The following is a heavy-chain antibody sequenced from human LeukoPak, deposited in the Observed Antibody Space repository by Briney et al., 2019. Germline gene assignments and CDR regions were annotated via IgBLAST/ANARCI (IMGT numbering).Heavy chain of an antibody. J-gene: IGHJ4*02. CDR2: VHLDGRT. V-gene: IGHV4-4*02. D-gene: IGHD3-3*01. CDR1: GGSVINTNW. CDR3: AREGGFYRPLDY. Sequence: SETLSLTCGVSGGSVINTNWWTWVRQPPGKGLARIGEVHLDGRTNYNPSLESRLTMSVDVSENQVSLKLTSVTAADTAVYYCAREGGFYRPLDYSGQGTLVTVSS.